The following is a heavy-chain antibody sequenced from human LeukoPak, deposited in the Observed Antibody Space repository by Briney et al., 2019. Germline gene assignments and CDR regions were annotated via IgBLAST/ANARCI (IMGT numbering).Heavy chain of an antibody. CDR3: ARARVMVRGVQTCYYMDV. J-gene: IGHJ6*03. Sequence: AASVNVSCKASGYTFTSYGISWVRQAPGQGLEWMGWISAYNGNTNYAQKLQGRVTMTTDTSTSTAYMELRSLRSDDTAVYYCARARVMVRGVQTCYYMDVWGKGTTVTMSS. V-gene: IGHV1-18*04. D-gene: IGHD3-10*01. CDR2: ISAYNGNT. CDR1: GYTFTSYG.